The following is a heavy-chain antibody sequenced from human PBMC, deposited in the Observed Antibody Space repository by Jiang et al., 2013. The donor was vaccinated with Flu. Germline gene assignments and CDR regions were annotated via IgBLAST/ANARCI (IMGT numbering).Heavy chain of an antibody. J-gene: IGHJ4*02. D-gene: IGHD6-13*01. CDR3: VYRVVWDGAATGFRY. CDR2: IYWDDDQ. V-gene: IGHV2-5*02. CDR1: GFSLSTPRVG. Sequence: KPTQTLTLTCTFSGFSLSTPRVGVGWVRQPPGKAPEWLALIYWDDDQRYNPSLKTRLAIRKDTSKNEVVLEMRDVDPEDTGTYFCVYRVVWDGAATGFRYWGQGRLVTVSS.